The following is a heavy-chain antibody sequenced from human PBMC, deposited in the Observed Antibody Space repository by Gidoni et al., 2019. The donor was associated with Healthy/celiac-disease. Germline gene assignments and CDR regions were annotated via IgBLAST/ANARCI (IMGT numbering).Heavy chain of an antibody. CDR2: ISGDGGST. V-gene: IGHV3-43*02. J-gene: IGHJ5*02. Sequence: EVQLVESGGGVVQPGGALRLSCAASGFTFDAYAMHWVRQAPGKGLEWVSLISGDGGSTYYADSVKGRFTISRDNSKNSLYLQMNSLRTEDTALYYCASSGYSYGYGGWFDPWGQGTLVTVSS. D-gene: IGHD5-18*01. CDR3: ASSGYSYGYGGWFDP. CDR1: GFTFDAYA.